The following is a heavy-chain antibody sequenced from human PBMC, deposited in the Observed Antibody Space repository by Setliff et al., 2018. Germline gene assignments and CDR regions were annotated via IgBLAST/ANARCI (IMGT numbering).Heavy chain of an antibody. V-gene: IGHV1-18*01. Sequence: ASVQVSCKTSGYMFTTYGISWVRQDPGQGLEWMGWIRVYDGYTDYAQKFQGRVTMTIDTLTSTAYMELRSLRSDDTAVYYCARGPLDFVVTPAAAKFDYWGQGTLVTVSS. D-gene: IGHD2-2*01. CDR3: ARGPLDFVVTPAAAKFDY. CDR2: IRVYDGYT. CDR1: GYMFTTYG. J-gene: IGHJ4*02.